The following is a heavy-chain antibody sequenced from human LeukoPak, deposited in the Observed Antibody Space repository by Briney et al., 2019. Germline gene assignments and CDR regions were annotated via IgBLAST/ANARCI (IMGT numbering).Heavy chain of an antibody. CDR3: AKDPYYYDSSGYFDY. D-gene: IGHD3-22*01. CDR1: GFTFSSYG. J-gene: IGHJ4*02. Sequence: QPGRSLRLSCAASGFTFSSYGMHWVRQAPGKGLEWVAVISYDGSNKYYADSVKGRFTISRDNSKNTLYLQMNSLRAEDTAVYYCAKDPYYYDSSGYFDYWGQGTLVTVSS. V-gene: IGHV3-30*18. CDR2: ISYDGSNK.